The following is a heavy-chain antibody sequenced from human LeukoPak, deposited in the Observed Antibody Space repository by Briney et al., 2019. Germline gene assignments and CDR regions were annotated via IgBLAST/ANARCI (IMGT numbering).Heavy chain of an antibody. Sequence: SETLSLTCTVSGGSISSYYWSWIRQPPGKGLEWIGYIYYSGSTNYNPSLKSRVTISVDTSKNQFSLKLSSVTAADTAVYYCARAPEMVTSGDDWGQGTLVTVSS. CDR3: ARAPEMVTSGDD. CDR1: GGSISSYY. D-gene: IGHD5-18*01. V-gene: IGHV4-59*12. CDR2: IYYSGST. J-gene: IGHJ4*02.